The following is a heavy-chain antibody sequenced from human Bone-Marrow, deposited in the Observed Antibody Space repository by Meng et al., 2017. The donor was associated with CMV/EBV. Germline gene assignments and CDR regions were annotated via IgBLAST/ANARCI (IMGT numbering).Heavy chain of an antibody. D-gene: IGHD1-1*01. CDR1: GYTFTGYY. V-gene: IGHV1-2*02. J-gene: IGHJ4*02. CDR3: ARYNWKGFDY. Sequence: GESLKISCKGSGYTFTGYYMHWVRQAPGQGLEWMGWINPNSGGTNYAQKFQGRVTMTRDTCISTAYMELSRLRSDDTAVYYCARYNWKGFDYWGQGTLVTVSS. CDR2: INPNSGGT.